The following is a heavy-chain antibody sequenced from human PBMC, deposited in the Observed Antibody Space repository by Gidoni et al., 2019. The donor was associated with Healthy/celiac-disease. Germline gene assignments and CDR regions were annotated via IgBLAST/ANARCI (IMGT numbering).Heavy chain of an antibody. J-gene: IGHJ3*02. D-gene: IGHD3-22*01. V-gene: IGHV3-30*01. Sequence: QVQLVESGGGVVQPGRSLRLSCAAYGFTFSSYAMHWVRQAPGKGLEWVAVISYDGSNKYYADSVKGRFTISRDNSKNTLYLQMNSLRAEDTAVYYCAREWGVVVRAFDIWGQGTMVTVSS. CDR3: AREWGVVVRAFDI. CDR1: GFTFSSYA. CDR2: ISYDGSNK.